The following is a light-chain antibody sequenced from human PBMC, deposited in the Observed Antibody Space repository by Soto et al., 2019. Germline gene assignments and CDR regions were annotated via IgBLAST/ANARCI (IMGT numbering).Light chain of an antibody. CDR2: SAS. V-gene: IGKV1-39*01. CDR1: QSIGNY. Sequence: DIQMTQSPSSLSASIGDRVTLTCRSSQSIGNYLNWYQQKPGKAPALLVDSASTLQNWLPSRFSGSGSGTEFTFTIGGLQPDDVATYYCQASYSSPLTFGQGTRLE. CDR3: QASYSSPLT. J-gene: IGKJ5*01.